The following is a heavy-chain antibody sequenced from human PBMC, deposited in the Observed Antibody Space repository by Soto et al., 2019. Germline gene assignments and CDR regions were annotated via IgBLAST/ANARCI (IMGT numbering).Heavy chain of an antibody. Sequence: SETLSLTCTVSGGSISSYYWSWIRQPPGKGLEWIGYIYYSGSTNYNPSLKSRVTMSIDTSKNQFSLKLNSVTAADTAVYYCARSYDSSGYFYYGMDVWGQGTTVTVSS. CDR3: ARSYDSSGYFYYGMDV. CDR2: IYYSGST. V-gene: IGHV4-59*08. CDR1: GGSISSYY. D-gene: IGHD3-22*01. J-gene: IGHJ6*02.